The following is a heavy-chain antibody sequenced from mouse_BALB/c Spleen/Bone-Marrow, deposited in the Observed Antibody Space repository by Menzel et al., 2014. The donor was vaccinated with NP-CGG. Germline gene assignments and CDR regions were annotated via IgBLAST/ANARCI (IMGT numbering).Heavy chain of an antibody. D-gene: IGHD1-1*01. J-gene: IGHJ1*01. Sequence: QVQLQQSGAELVKPGASVKLSCKASGYSFTNYYMYWVKQWPGRGLEWIGEINPSNGGTNFNEKFKSRATLTVDKSSSTAFMQLSSLTSEDSAVYYCTRSNYGYWFFDVWGAGTTVTVSS. CDR3: TRSNYGYWFFDV. CDR2: INPSNGGT. CDR1: GYSFTNYY. V-gene: IGHV1S81*02.